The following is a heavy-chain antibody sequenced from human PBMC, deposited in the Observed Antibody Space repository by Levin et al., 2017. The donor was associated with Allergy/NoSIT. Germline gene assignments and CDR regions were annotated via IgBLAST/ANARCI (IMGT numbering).Heavy chain of an antibody. CDR3: ARGAAYYYGSGSYYHRGRLAY. J-gene: IGHJ4*02. D-gene: IGHD3-10*01. V-gene: IGHV4-34*01. CDR1: GGSFSGYY. CDR2: INHSGST. Sequence: SETLSLTCAVYGGSFSGYYWSWIRQPPGKGLEWIGEINHSGSTNYNPSLKSRVTISVDTSKNQFSLKLSSVTAADTAVYHCARGAAYYYGSGSYYHRGRLAYWGQGTLVTVSS.